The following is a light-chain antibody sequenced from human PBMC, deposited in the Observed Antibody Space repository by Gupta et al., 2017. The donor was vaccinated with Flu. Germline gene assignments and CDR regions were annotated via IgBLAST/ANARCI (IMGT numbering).Light chain of an antibody. V-gene: IGLV10-54*04. Sequence: TATLTCTGNSNNVGNQGAAWLQQHQGHPPKLLSYRNNNRPSGVSERFSASRSGNTASLNITGLQPEDEADDYCSAWDVTLLAWVFGGGTKVTVL. CDR3: SAWDVTLLAWV. CDR2: RNN. J-gene: IGLJ3*02. CDR1: SNNVGNQG.